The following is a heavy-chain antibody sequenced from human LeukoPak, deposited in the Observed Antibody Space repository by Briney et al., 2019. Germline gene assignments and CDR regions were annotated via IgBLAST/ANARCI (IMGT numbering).Heavy chain of an antibody. D-gene: IGHD3-10*01. CDR1: GFSFSSYA. V-gene: IGHV3-23*01. CDR3: AKVGYYGSGSYRGQYYFDY. Sequence: GGSLRLSCAASGFSFSSYAMSWVRQAPGKGLEWVSAVSGSGGSTYYADSVKGRFTISRDNSKNTLYLQMNSLRAEDTAVYYCAKVGYYGSGSYRGQYYFDYWGQGTLVTVSS. J-gene: IGHJ4*02. CDR2: VSGSGGST.